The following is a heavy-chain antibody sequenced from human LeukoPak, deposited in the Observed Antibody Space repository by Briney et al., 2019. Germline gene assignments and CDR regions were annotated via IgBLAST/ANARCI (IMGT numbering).Heavy chain of an antibody. J-gene: IGHJ4*02. V-gene: IGHV1-69*05. D-gene: IGHD3-3*01. CDR1: GGTFSSYA. Sequence: SVKVSCKASGGTFSSYAISWVRQAPGQGLEWMGGITPIFGTANYAQKFQGRVTITTDESTSTAYMELSSLRSEDTAVYYCATYVPTYYDFWSGYSPLDYWGQGTLVTVSS. CDR2: ITPIFGTA. CDR3: ATYVPTYYDFWSGYSPLDY.